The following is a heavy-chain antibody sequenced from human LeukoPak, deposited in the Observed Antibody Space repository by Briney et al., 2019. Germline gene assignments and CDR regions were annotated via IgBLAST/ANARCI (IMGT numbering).Heavy chain of an antibody. Sequence: ASGKVSCKASGYTFTSYDINWVGQATGQGLEWRGWMNPNSGNTGYVQKFQGRVTITRNTSINKAYMELSSLRSEDTAVYYCARPRYCSSTSCPGVAFDIWGQGTMVTVSS. CDR2: MNPNSGNT. D-gene: IGHD2-2*01. J-gene: IGHJ3*02. CDR1: GYTFTSYD. V-gene: IGHV1-8*03. CDR3: ARPRYCSSTSCPGVAFDI.